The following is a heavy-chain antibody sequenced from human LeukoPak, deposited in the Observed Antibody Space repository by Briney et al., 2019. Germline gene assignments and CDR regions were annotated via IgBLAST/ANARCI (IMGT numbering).Heavy chain of an antibody. D-gene: IGHD6-6*01. CDR3: ARGADIAASSFDY. J-gene: IGHJ4*02. V-gene: IGHV1-2*02. Sequence: ASVKVSCKASGYTFTGYYTHWVRQAPGQGLEWMGWINPNSGGTNYAQEFQGRVTMTRDTSISTAYMELSRLRSDDTAVYYCARGADIAASSFDYWGQGTLVTVSS. CDR1: GYTFTGYY. CDR2: INPNSGGT.